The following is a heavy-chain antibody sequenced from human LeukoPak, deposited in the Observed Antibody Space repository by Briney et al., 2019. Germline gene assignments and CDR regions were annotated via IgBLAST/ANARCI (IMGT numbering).Heavy chain of an antibody. CDR2: INPSGST. CDR1: GGSFSGYH. J-gene: IGHJ6*03. CDR3: ARGRHDITMIVVVMTSVSYYLDV. Sequence: SETLSLTCAVYGGSFSGYHWTWIRQSPGKGLEWIGGINPSGSTYYNPSLTSRLTISVDTSKNQFTLKLRPVTAADTAVYYCARGRHDITMIVVVMTSVSYYLDVWGKGTTVTVSS. D-gene: IGHD3-22*01. V-gene: IGHV4-34*01.